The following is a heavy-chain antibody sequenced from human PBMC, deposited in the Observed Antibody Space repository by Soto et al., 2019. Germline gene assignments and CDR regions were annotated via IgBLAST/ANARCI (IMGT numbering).Heavy chain of an antibody. J-gene: IGHJ3*02. V-gene: IGHV1-2*04. D-gene: IGHD3-10*01. Sequence: ASVKVSCKASGYTFTGYYMHWVRQAPGQGLEWMGWIKPNSGGTNYAQKFQGWVTMTRDTSISTAYMELSRLRSDDTAVYYCARDQVVRGVIFAFDIWGQGTMVTVSS. CDR3: ARDQVVRGVIFAFDI. CDR1: GYTFTGYY. CDR2: IKPNSGGT.